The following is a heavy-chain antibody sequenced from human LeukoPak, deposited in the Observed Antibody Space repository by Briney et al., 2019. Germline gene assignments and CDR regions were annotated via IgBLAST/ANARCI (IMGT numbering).Heavy chain of an antibody. D-gene: IGHD3-22*01. J-gene: IGHJ3*02. CDR1: GGSFSGYY. CDR3: ARGDDSSGYSTFDI. Sequence: SETLSLTCAVYGGSFSGYYWSWIRQPPGKGLEWIGEMNHSARTNYNPSLKSRVTISVDTSKNQFSLKLSSVTAADTAVYYCARGDDSSGYSTFDIWGQGTMVTASS. CDR2: MNHSART. V-gene: IGHV4-34*01.